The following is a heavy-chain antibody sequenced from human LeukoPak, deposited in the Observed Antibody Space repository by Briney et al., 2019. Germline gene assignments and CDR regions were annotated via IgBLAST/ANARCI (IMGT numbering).Heavy chain of an antibody. CDR1: GGTFSSYA. Sequence: ASVKVSCKASGGTFSSYAISWVRQAPGQGLEWMGGIIPIFGTANYAQKFQGRVTITTDESTSTAYMELSSLRSEDTAVYYCARGGGGREWLRATSYYFDYWGQGTLVTVSS. V-gene: IGHV1-69*05. CDR3: ARGGGGREWLRATSYYFDY. J-gene: IGHJ4*02. CDR2: IIPIFGTA. D-gene: IGHD5-12*01.